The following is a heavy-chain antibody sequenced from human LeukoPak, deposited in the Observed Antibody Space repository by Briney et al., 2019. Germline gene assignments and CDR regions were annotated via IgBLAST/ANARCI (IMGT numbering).Heavy chain of an antibody. Sequence: GGSLRLSCAVSGFTFSRLWMNWVRQAPGKGLEWVSAISGSGGSTYYADSVKGRFTISRDNSKNTLYLQMNSLRAEDTAVYYCAKAPRSGGSQNQDYWGQGTLVTVSS. CDR2: ISGSGGST. J-gene: IGHJ4*02. D-gene: IGHD2-15*01. CDR3: AKAPRSGGSQNQDY. V-gene: IGHV3-23*01. CDR1: GFTFSRLW.